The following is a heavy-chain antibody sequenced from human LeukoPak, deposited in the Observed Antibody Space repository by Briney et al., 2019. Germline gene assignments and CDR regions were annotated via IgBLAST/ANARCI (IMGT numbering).Heavy chain of an antibody. CDR3: AKEGRVMVRGVISHFDY. CDR1: GGSISSYY. D-gene: IGHD3-10*01. CDR2: IYYSGST. Sequence: SETLSLTCTVSGGSISSYYWSWIRQPPGKGLEWIGYIYYSGSTNYNPSLKSRVTISVDTSKNQFSLKLSSVTAADTAVYYCAKEGRVMVRGVISHFDYWGQGTLVTVSS. J-gene: IGHJ4*02. V-gene: IGHV4-59*01.